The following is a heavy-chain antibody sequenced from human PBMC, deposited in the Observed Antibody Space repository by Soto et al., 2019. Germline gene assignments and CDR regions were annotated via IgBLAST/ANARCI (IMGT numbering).Heavy chain of an antibody. D-gene: IGHD2-2*01. J-gene: IGHJ4*02. CDR2: ISGSGGSK. Sequence: EVQLLESGGGLVQPGGSLRLSCAASGFTFSSYAMSWVRQAPGKGLEWVSAISGSGGSKYYADSVKGRFTISRDNSKKKLYLQRNSLRSEDTAVYYRSKRTAAIFAWFDYWGQGTLVTVSS. CDR3: SKRTAAIFAWFDY. V-gene: IGHV3-23*01. CDR1: GFTFSSYA.